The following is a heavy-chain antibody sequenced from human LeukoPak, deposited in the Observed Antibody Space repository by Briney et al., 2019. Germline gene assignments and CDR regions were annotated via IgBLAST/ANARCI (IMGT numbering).Heavy chain of an antibody. CDR1: GYSFTSYW. J-gene: IGHJ3*02. CDR2: IYPGDSDT. CDR3: ARLPDIVVVPAAISGVDAFDI. V-gene: IGHV5-51*01. D-gene: IGHD2-2*02. Sequence: GESLKISCKGSGYSFTSYWIGWVRQMPGKGLEWMGIIYPGDSDTRYSPSFQGQVTISADKSISTAYLQWSSLKASDTAMYYCARLPDIVVVPAAISGVDAFDIWGQGTMVTVSS.